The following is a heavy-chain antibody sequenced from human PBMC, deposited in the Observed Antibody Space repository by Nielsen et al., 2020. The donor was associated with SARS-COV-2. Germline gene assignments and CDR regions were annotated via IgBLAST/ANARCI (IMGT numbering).Heavy chain of an antibody. Sequence: SGPTLVKPTQTLTLTCTFSGFSLSTSGMCVSWIRQPPGKALEWLALIDWDDDKYYSTSLKTRLTISKDTSKNQVVLTMTNMDPVDTATYYCARGYFDWLLTNYYYGMDVWGQGTTVTVSS. V-gene: IGHV2-70*01. CDR2: IDWDDDK. CDR3: ARGYFDWLLTNYYYGMDV. D-gene: IGHD3-9*01. J-gene: IGHJ6*02. CDR1: GFSLSTSGMC.